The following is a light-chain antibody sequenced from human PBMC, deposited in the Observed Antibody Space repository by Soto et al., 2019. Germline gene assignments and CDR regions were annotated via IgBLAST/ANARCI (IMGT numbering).Light chain of an antibody. CDR2: DVT. CDR3: SSYTSSSTYV. V-gene: IGLV2-14*01. J-gene: IGLJ1*01. Sequence: LTQPASGSGSPGQSITISCTGTSSDVGGYNYVSWYQQHPGKAPKLMIYDVTYRPSGVSNRFSGSKSGNTASLTISGLQAEDEADYYCSSYTSSSTYVFGTGTKVTVL. CDR1: SSDVGGYNY.